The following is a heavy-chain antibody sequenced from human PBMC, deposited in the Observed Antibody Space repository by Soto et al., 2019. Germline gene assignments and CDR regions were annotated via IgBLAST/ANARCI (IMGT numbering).Heavy chain of an antibody. J-gene: IGHJ3*02. CDR2: ISGYNGNT. CDR3: ARHLLRFPLLPEAFDI. CDR1: GYMFNSYG. D-gene: IGHD3-3*01. V-gene: IGHV1-18*01. Sequence: QVQLVQSGGEVKKPGASVKVSCKASGYMFNSYGISWVRQAPGQGLEWMGWISGYNGNTNYAQRLQGRVTMTIDRSTTTAYMELRSLRSDDTAVYYCARHLLRFPLLPEAFDIWGQGTMVTVSS.